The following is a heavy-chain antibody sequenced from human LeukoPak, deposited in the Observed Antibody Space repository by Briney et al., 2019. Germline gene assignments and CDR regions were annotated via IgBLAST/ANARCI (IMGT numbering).Heavy chain of an antibody. V-gene: IGHV4-39*07. CDR3: ARSSLAVYFDY. CDR2: IYYSGST. CDR1: GGSISSSSYY. J-gene: IGHJ4*01. Sequence: SETLSLTCTVSGGSISSSSYYWGWIRQPPGKGLEWIGSIYYSGSTYYNPSLKSRVTISVDTSKNQFSLYLSSVTATDTAMYFCARSSLAVYFDYWGQGTLVLASS.